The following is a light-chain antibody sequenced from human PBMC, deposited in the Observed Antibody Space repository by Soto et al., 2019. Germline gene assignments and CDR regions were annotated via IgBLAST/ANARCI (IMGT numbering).Light chain of an antibody. CDR3: QQYGTSPLT. V-gene: IGKV3-20*01. Sequence: EIRLTQSPGTLSLSPGERAILSCRASQSVSSSYLDWYQQKPGQAPRLIIYGASNRATGIPDRFSGSGSGTDFTLTIRRLEPEDFAVYYCQQYGTSPLTFGQGTKVEIK. J-gene: IGKJ1*01. CDR2: GAS. CDR1: QSVSSSY.